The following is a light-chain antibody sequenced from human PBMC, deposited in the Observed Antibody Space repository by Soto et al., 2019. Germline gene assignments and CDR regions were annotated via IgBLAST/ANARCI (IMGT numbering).Light chain of an antibody. Sequence: DVQMTQSPSAMSASVGDRVTITCRASQGISRFVAWFQQKPGKAPERLIYDTSTLQVGVPSRFSGGGSGTEFTLAISGLQPEDFATYYCLQHNSYPYTFGQGTKLEIK. V-gene: IGKV1-17*03. CDR3: LQHNSYPYT. J-gene: IGKJ2*01. CDR1: QGISRF. CDR2: DTS.